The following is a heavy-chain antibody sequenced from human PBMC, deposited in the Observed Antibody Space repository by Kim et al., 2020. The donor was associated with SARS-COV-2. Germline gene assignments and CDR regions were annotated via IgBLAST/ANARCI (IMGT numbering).Heavy chain of an antibody. CDR3: ARGNYYESVSLSDYYNGMDV. CDR1: GLSFDDSA. CDR2: ISYDGRNK. J-gene: IGHJ6*02. V-gene: IGHV3-30-3*01. Sequence: GGSLRLSCAASGLSFDDSAMNWVRQPPGKGLEWVAVISYDGRNKDYADSVKGRFTISRDNSKRTLYLQMNSLRVEETAVYYCARGNYYESVSLSDYYNGMDVWGQGTTVTVSS. D-gene: IGHD3-10*01.